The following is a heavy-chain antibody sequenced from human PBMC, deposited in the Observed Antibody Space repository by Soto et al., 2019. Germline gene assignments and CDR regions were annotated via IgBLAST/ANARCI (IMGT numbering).Heavy chain of an antibody. V-gene: IGHV1-3*01. D-gene: IGHD3-3*01. CDR3: ARAPVYDFWSGYYTNWFDP. J-gene: IGHJ5*02. CDR2: INAGNGNT. Sequence: QVQLVQSGAEVKKPGASVKVSCKASGYTFTSYAMHWVRQAPGQRLEWMGWINAGNGNTIYSQKFQGRATITRDTSSSSAYMELSSLRSEDTAVYYCARAPVYDFWSGYYTNWFDPWGQGTLVTVSS. CDR1: GYTFTSYA.